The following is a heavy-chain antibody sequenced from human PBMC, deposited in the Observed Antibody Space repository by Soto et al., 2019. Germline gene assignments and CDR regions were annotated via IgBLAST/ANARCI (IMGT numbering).Heavy chain of an antibody. Sequence: GGSLRLSCAASGFNFDDYSMHWVRQAPGKGLEWVSLINWDGSNTYYADSVKGRFTISRDNSRNSVYLELNSLRTEDTALYYCAKDIHSSSYYGMDVWGQGTTVTVSS. V-gene: IGHV3-43*01. J-gene: IGHJ6*02. CDR1: GFNFDDYS. CDR3: AKDIHSSSYYGMDV. D-gene: IGHD6-13*01. CDR2: INWDGSNT.